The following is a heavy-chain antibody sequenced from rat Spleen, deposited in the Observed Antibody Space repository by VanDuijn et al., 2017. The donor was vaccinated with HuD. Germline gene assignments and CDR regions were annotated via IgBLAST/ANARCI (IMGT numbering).Heavy chain of an antibody. CDR3: TRASTGFDY. D-gene: IGHD1-11*01. V-gene: IGHV5-27*01. J-gene: IGHJ2*01. CDR2: ISTGGST. CDR1: GFTYSNYV. Sequence: EVQLVESGGGLVQPGRSLKLSCAASGFTYSNYVMAWVRQAPTKGLEWVASISTGGSTYYPYSVKGRFTISRDNAKSTLYLQMNSLRSEDTATYYCTRASTGFDYWGQGVMVTVSS.